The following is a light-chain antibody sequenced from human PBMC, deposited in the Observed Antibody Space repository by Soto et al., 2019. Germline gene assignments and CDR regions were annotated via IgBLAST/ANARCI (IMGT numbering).Light chain of an antibody. V-gene: IGLV2-23*03. CDR3: CSYAGSTTFV. J-gene: IGLJ1*01. CDR2: EGS. Sequence: SVLTQPASVSGSPGQSLTISCTGTSSDVGSYNLVSWYQQHPGKAPKLMIYEGSKRPSGVSNRFSGSKSGNTASLTISGLQAEDEADNYCCSYAGSTTFVFGTGTEVTVL. CDR1: SSDVGSYNL.